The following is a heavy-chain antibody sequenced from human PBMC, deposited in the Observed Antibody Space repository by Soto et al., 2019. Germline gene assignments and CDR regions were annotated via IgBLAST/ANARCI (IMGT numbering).Heavy chain of an antibody. D-gene: IGHD1-1*01. Sequence: GESLKISCKGSGYSFTSYWIGWVRQMPEKGLEWMGIIYPGDSDTRYSPSFQGQVTISAAKSISTSYLQWSSLKDSDTAMYSCARRPNLNLIDYWCQGTLVTVSS. CDR3: ARRPNLNLIDY. J-gene: IGHJ4*02. CDR2: IYPGDSDT. CDR1: GYSFTSYW. V-gene: IGHV5-51*01.